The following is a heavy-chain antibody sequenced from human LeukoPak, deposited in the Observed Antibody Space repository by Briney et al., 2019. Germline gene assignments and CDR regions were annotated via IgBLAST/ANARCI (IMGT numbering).Heavy chain of an antibody. CDR3: AKDLGFGELNRYDY. CDR1: GFTFSSYW. CDR2: ISDSGSST. J-gene: IGHJ4*02. V-gene: IGHV3-23*01. Sequence: WGSLRLSCAASGFTFSSYWMSWVRQAPGKGLEWVSGISDSGSSTYYADSVKGRFTIFRDNSKSTVYLQMNSLRVDDTAVYYCAKDLGFGELNRYDYWGQGTLVTVSS. D-gene: IGHD3-10*01.